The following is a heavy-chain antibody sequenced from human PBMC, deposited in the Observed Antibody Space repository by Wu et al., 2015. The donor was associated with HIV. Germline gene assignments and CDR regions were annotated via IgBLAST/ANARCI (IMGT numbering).Heavy chain of an antibody. CDR1: GYTFSAHY. Sequence: QVQLVQSGTEMKKSGASLKVSCKTSGYTFSAHYIHWVRQAPGQGLEWMGWINPDSGATKFAQAFQGRITRQEDTSTNTSQLKLLVIFESKRQRPHIKLRERLANFKVNFWRNFYKILDIWGNGETTVIVSP. D-gene: IGHD1-1*01. CDR2: INPDSGAT. J-gene: IGHJ6*04. CDR3: KLRERLANFKVNFWRNFYKILDI. V-gene: IGHV1-2*02.